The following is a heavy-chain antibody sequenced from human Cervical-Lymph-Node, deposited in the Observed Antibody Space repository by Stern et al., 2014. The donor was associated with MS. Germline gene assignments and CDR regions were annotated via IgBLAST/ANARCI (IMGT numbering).Heavy chain of an antibody. CDR1: GFSLSTSGMC. J-gene: IGHJ4*02. D-gene: IGHD1-26*01. CDR3: ARVNLVGPTRAFDY. V-gene: IGHV2-70*01. CDR2: IDWDDDK. Sequence: QVTLRESGPAVVKPTQTLTLTCTFSGFSLSTSGMCVSWIRQPPGKALEWLALIDWDDDKYYSTSLKTRLTISKDTSKNQVVLTLTNMDPVDTATYYCARVNLVGPTRAFDYWGPGTLVSVSS.